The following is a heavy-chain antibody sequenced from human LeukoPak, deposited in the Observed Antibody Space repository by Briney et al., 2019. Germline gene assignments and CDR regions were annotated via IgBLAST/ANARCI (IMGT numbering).Heavy chain of an antibody. CDR2: ISSSGGNT. CDR3: LGYCSGGSCYSGAH. Sequence: GGSLRLSCAASGFTFSTFALSWVRLAPGRGLEWVSAISSSGGNTYYADSVKGRFTISRDNSRNTLYLQMNSLRGEDTAVYYCLGYCSGGSCYSGAHWGQGTLVTVSS. D-gene: IGHD2-15*01. V-gene: IGHV3-23*01. CDR1: GFTFSTFA. J-gene: IGHJ4*02.